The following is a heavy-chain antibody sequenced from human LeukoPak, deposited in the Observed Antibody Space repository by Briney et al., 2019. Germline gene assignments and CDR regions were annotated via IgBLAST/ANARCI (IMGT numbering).Heavy chain of an antibody. V-gene: IGHV4-4*07. J-gene: IGHJ5*02. CDR3: ARGVEMATIGGYNWFDP. CDR1: GASISSYY. Sequence: SEPLSLTCTVSGASISSYYWTWIRQPAGKGLEWIGRIYTSGSTYYNPSLKSRVTMSVDTSKNQFSLKLSSVTAADTAVYYCARGVEMATIGGYNWFDPWGQGTLVTVSS. D-gene: IGHD5-24*01. CDR2: IYTSGST.